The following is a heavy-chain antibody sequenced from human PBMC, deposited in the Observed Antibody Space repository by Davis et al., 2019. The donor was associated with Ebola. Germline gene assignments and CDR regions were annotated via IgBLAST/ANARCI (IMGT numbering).Heavy chain of an antibody. CDR3: ATSASNFDF. V-gene: IGHV3-23*01. CDR1: GFTFSRYA. Sequence: PGESLKISCAASGFTFSRYAMSWVRQTPGKGLEWVSDISGAGDRTHYTDSVKGRFTISRDNSKNTLFLQMNSLRAEDSATYYCATSASNFDFWGQGTLVTVSS. CDR2: ISGAGDRT. J-gene: IGHJ4*02.